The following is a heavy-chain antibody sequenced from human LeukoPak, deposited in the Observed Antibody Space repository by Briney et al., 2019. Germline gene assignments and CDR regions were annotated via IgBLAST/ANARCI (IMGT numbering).Heavy chain of an antibody. CDR3: ARISHYDILTGYDSFDY. D-gene: IGHD3-9*01. V-gene: IGHV2-70*01. Sequence: ESGPALVKPTQTLTXTCTFSGFSLSTSGMCVSWIRQPPGKALEWLALIDWDDDKYYSISLKTRLTISKDTSKNQVVLTMTNMDPVDTATYYCARISHYDILTGYDSFDYWGQGTLVTVSS. J-gene: IGHJ4*02. CDR1: GFSLSTSGMC. CDR2: IDWDDDK.